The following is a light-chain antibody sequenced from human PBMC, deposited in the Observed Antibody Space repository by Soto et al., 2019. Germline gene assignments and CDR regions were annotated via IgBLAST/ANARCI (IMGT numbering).Light chain of an antibody. Sequence: QSALTQPASVSGSPGQSITISCTGTSSDVGDYNYVSWFQQHPGKAPKLIIYKVSSRPSGVSNRFSASKSGNTASLTISGLQAEDEADYYCCSYAGSNWGYVFGTGTKVTVL. J-gene: IGLJ1*01. CDR2: KVS. V-gene: IGLV2-14*01. CDR3: CSYAGSNWGYV. CDR1: SSDVGDYNY.